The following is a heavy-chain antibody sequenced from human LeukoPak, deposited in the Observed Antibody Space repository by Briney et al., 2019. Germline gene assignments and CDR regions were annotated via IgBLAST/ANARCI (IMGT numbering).Heavy chain of an antibody. Sequence: SETLSLTCTVSGGSISTYYWSWIRQPPGKGLEWLGFIYHTGSTTYNPSLKSRVTISVDTPKNQFSLKLSSVTAADTAVYYCARDSGSSRAIDAFDIWGQGTMVTVSS. CDR2: IYHTGST. J-gene: IGHJ3*02. CDR3: ARDSGSSRAIDAFDI. V-gene: IGHV4-59*12. D-gene: IGHD3-10*01. CDR1: GGSISTYY.